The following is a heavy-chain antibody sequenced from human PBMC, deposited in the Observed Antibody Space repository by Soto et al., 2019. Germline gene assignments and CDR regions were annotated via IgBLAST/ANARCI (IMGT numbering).Heavy chain of an antibody. CDR2: IWYDGSNK. J-gene: IGHJ3*02. CDR3: ARDSPIGNFRAFDI. D-gene: IGHD3-10*01. CDR1: GFTFSSYG. V-gene: IGHV3-33*01. Sequence: GGSLRLSCAASGFTFSSYGMHWVRQAPGKGLEWVAVIWYDGSNKYYADSVKGRFTISRDNSKNTLYLQMNSLRAEDTAVYYCARDSPIGNFRAFDIWGQGTMVTVSS.